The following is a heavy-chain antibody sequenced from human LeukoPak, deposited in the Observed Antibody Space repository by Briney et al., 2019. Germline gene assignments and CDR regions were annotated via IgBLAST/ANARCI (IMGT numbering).Heavy chain of an antibody. CDR2: IYYSGST. D-gene: IGHD3-10*01. V-gene: IGHV4-59*01. CDR1: GGSISSYY. CDR3: ARPLTPRSTRNYYYYGMDV. J-gene: IGHJ6*02. Sequence: SETLSLTCTVSGGSISSYYWSWIRQPPGKGLEWIGYIYYSGSTNYNPSLKSRVTISVDTSKNQFSLKLSSVTAADTAVYYCARPLTPRSTRNYYYYGMDVWGQGTTVTVSS.